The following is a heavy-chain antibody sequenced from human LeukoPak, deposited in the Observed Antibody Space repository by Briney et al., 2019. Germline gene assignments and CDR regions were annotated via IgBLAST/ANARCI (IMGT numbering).Heavy chain of an antibody. J-gene: IGHJ3*02. CDR2: ISGSGGST. Sequence: PGGSLRLSCAASGFTFSSYAMSWVRQAPGKGLEWVSAISGSGGSTYYADSVKGRFTISRDNSKNTLYLQMNSLRAEDTAVYYCAKRPRHRITMIAVVNHAFDIWGQGTMVTVSS. CDR3: AKRPRHRITMIAVVNHAFDI. D-gene: IGHD3-22*01. V-gene: IGHV3-23*01. CDR1: GFTFSSYA.